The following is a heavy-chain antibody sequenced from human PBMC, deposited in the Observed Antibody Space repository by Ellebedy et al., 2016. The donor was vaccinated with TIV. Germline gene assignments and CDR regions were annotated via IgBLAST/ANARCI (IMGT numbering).Heavy chain of an antibody. D-gene: IGHD3-10*01. CDR3: ARGRGVRGVTGYEY. CDR1: GYTFTAHY. J-gene: IGHJ4*02. CDR2: INPNAGCT. V-gene: IGHV1-2*02. Sequence: AASVKVSCKASGYTFTAHYVHWVRQAPGQGPEWMGWINPNAGCTTFAQKFQGRVALTKDMSINKVYMEMKSLTSDDTAIYYCARGRGVRGVTGYEYWGQGTLVTVSS.